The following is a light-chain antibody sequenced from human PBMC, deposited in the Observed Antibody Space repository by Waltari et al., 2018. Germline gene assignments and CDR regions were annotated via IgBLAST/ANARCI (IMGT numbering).Light chain of an antibody. Sequence: QSALTQPASVSGSPGQSITISCTGTSRDVGGYNDVSWYQQHPGKAPKLMIFDVSKRPSGVSYRFSGSKSGNTASLTISGLQAEDEADYYCSSYTSSSTWVFGGGTKLTVL. CDR2: DVS. CDR3: SSYTSSSTWV. V-gene: IGLV2-14*03. J-gene: IGLJ3*02. CDR1: SRDVGGYND.